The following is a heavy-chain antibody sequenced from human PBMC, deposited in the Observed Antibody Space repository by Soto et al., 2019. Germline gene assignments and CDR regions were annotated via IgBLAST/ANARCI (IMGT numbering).Heavy chain of an antibody. V-gene: IGHV5-10-1*01. D-gene: IGHD6-13*01. CDR2: IDPSDSYT. CDR3: ARLQAAAGDNDLTFDY. J-gene: IGHJ4*02. Sequence: EVQLVQSGAEVKKPGESLRISCKGSGYSFTSYWISWVRQMPGKGLEGMGRIDPSDSYTNSSPAFQGHVTISADKSISTAYLQWSSLKAADTAMYYCARLQAAAGDNDLTFDYWGQGTLVTVSS. CDR1: GYSFTSYW.